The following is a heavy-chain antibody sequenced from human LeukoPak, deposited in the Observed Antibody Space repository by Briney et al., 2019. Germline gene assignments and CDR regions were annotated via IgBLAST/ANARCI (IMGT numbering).Heavy chain of an antibody. CDR2: ISSGGSST. CDR1: GFTFSSYA. CDR3: AKGRTGDEPYYFDS. V-gene: IGHV3-23*01. J-gene: IGHJ4*02. D-gene: IGHD7-27*01. Sequence: GGSLRLSCAASGFTFSSYAVSWVRQAPGKGLEWVSAISSGGSSTYYADSVKGRFTISRDNSRNTLYLQMNSLRAEDTAVYYCAKGRTGDEPYYFDSWGQGTLVTVSS.